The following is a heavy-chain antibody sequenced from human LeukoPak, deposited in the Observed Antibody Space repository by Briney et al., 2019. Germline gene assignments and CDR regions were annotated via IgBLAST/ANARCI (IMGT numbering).Heavy chain of an antibody. CDR3: ARRTVVPAAKPFDY. D-gene: IGHD2-2*01. J-gene: IGHJ4*02. CDR1: GGSISSSSYY. CDR2: IYYSGST. V-gene: IGHV4-39*01. Sequence: PSETLSLTCTVSGGSISSSSYYWGWIRQPPGEGLEWIGSIYYSGSTYYNPSLKSRVTISVDTSKNQFSLKLSSVTAADTAVYYCARRTVVPAAKPFDYWGQGTLVTVSS.